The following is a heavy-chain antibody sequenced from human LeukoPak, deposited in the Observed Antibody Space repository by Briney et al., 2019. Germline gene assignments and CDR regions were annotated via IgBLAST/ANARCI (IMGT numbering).Heavy chain of an antibody. D-gene: IGHD3-16*02. CDR3: TRSQYYDCVWGSYPIPPSDS. CDR2: IRSKHYGATR. Sequence: PGGSLRLSCTASGFNFDDYGMSWFRQAPGKGLEWVGFIRSKHYGATREYAASVKGRFIISRDDYKTIVYLQMNSLKSEDTAVYYCTRSQYYDCVWGSYPIPPSDSWGQGTLVTVSS. J-gene: IGHJ5*01. V-gene: IGHV3-49*03. CDR1: GFNFDDYG.